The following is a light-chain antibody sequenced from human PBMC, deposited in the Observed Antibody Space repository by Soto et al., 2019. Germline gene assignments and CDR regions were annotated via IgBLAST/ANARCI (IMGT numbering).Light chain of an antibody. J-gene: IGLJ2*01. CDR1: SSDIGGYDH. CDR3: ASYTSSSTSVI. CDR2: EVT. V-gene: IGLV2-8*01. Sequence: QSALTQPPSASGSPGQSVTISCTGTSSDIGGYDHVSWYRQDPGKAPKVMIYEVTKRPSGVPDRFSGSKAGNTASLTVFGLQAEDEANYYCASYTSSSTSVIFGRGTKLTVL.